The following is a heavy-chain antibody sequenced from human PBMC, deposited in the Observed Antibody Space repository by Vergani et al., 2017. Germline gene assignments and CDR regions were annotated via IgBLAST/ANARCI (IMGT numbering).Heavy chain of an antibody. J-gene: IGHJ4*02. V-gene: IGHV3-21*04. Sequence: EVQLVESGGGLVKPGGSLRLSCAASGFTFSSYTMNWVRQAPGKGLEWVSSISSSSNYIYYADSVKGRFTISRDNAKNSLYLQMNSLRVEDTAVYYCARERSYYYDSSGYFGMFDYWGQGTLVTVSS. D-gene: IGHD3-22*01. CDR2: ISSSSNYI. CDR3: ARERSYYYDSSGYFGMFDY. CDR1: GFTFSSYT.